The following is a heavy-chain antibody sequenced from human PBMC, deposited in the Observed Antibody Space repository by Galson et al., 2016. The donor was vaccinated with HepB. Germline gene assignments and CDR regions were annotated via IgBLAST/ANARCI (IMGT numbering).Heavy chain of an antibody. CDR2: IYSSGYT. CDR1: GGSINSDPFY. J-gene: IGHJ4*02. Sequence: SLTCSVFGGSINSDPFYWSWIRQPAGKGLEWIGRIYSSGYTDYNPSLKSRVTLSLHPSNNQFSLKLTSVTAADAAVYYCAKEFTYWGQGALVTVSS. V-gene: IGHV4-61*02. CDR3: AKEFTY.